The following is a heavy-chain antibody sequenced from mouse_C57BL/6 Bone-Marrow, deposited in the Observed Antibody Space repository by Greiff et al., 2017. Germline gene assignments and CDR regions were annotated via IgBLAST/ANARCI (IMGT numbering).Heavy chain of an antibody. Sequence: VQLQQSGAELVRPGASVKLSCTASGFNIKDDYMHWVKQRPEQGLEWIGWIDPENGDTEYASKFQGKATITAATSSNTAYLQLSSLTSEDTAVYYCTHYYYGSYYFDYWGQGTTLTVSS. CDR2: IDPENGDT. D-gene: IGHD1-1*01. CDR3: THYYYGSYYFDY. V-gene: IGHV14-4*01. CDR1: GFNIKDDY. J-gene: IGHJ2*01.